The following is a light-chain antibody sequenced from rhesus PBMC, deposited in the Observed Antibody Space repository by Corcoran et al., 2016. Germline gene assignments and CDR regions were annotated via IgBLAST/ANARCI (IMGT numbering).Light chain of an antibody. J-gene: IGLJ1*01. CDR1: SASIGSNS. Sequence: QSVLTQPPSASGAPGPSVPISWSGSSASIGSNSVYWYQQLSGKAPNLLIYNHIQRPSGVPDRFATSKSDTSASLAISGLQSEEEADYYCSAWASSLSGYIFGAGTRLTVL. CDR2: NHI. CDR3: SAWASSLSGYI. V-gene: IGLV1-72*02.